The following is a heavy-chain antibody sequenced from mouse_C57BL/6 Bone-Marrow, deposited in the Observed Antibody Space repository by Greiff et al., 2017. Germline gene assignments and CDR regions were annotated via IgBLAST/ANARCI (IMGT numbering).Heavy chain of an antibody. Sequence: EVNVVESGGGLVKPGGSLKLSCAASGFTFSDYGMHWVRQAPEKGLEWVAYISSGSSTIYYADTVKGRFTISRDNAKNTLFLQMTSLRSEDTAMYYCARPDYYGSSYGFAYGGQGTLVTVSA. CDR2: ISSGSSTI. V-gene: IGHV5-17*01. CDR3: ARPDYYGSSYGFAY. J-gene: IGHJ3*01. CDR1: GFTFSDYG. D-gene: IGHD1-1*01.